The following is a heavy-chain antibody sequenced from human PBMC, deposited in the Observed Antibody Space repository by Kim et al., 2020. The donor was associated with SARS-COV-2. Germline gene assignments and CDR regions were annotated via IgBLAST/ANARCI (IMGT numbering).Heavy chain of an antibody. CDR2: IIPIFGTA. CDR3: ARVATMVQGVNMRFDY. V-gene: IGHV1-69*13. CDR1: GGTFSSYA. D-gene: IGHD3-10*01. J-gene: IGHJ4*02. Sequence: SVKVSCKASGGTFSSYAISWVRQAPGQGLEWMGGIIPIFGTANYAQKFQGRVTITADESTSTAYMELSSLRSEDTAVYYCARVATMVQGVNMRFDYWGQGTLVTVSS.